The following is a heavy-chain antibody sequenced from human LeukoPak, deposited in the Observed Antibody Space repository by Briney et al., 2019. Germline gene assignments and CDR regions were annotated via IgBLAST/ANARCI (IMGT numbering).Heavy chain of an antibody. CDR2: IYYGGST. V-gene: IGHV4-39*01. D-gene: IGHD5-12*01. CDR1: GGSISSSDYY. J-gene: IGHJ4*02. Sequence: SETLSLTCTVSGGSISSSDYYWGWIRQPPGKGLEWIGGIYYGGSTYSNSSLKSRVIISVDSSKTQFLLKQSFRTADDTAEYFCAIRTRVATIDYWGQGTLVTVSS. CDR3: AIRTRVATIDY.